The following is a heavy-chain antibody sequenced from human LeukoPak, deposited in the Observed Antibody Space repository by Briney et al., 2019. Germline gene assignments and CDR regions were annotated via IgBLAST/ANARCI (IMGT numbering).Heavy chain of an antibody. CDR3: ARVSWYFEGYYYYYMDV. CDR2: MNPNSGNT. CDR1: GYTFTSYD. D-gene: IGHD3-9*01. V-gene: IGHV1-8*03. J-gene: IGHJ6*03. Sequence: ASVKVSCKASGYTFTSYDINWVRQASGQGVERMGWMNPNSGNTGYAQKFQGRDTITRNPSISTAYMELSSLRSEDTAVYYCARVSWYFEGYYYYYMDVWGKGTTVTVSS.